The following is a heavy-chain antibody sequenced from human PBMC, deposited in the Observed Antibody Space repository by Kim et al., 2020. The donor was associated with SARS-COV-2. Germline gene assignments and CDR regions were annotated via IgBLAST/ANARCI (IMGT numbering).Heavy chain of an antibody. J-gene: IGHJ4*02. CDR3: VRRWYGIDY. D-gene: IGHD3-10*01. V-gene: IGHV3-48*02. Sequence: RTIYYADAVKGRFTVSRDNAKNALYLAMNSLRDEDTAVYYCVRRWYGIDYWGQGTLVTVSS. CDR2: RTI.